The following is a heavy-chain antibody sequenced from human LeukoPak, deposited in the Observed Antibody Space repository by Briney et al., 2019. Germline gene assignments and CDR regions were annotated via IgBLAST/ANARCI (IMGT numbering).Heavy chain of an antibody. CDR2: LRGNDDT. V-gene: IGHV3-23*01. Sequence: LPGGSLRLSCVASGFSFTSYAMSWVRQAPARGLEWVSSLRGNDDTFYADSVKGRFTISRDNLKNTLYPQMNSLRAEDTAVYFCAKRGVVIRVILVGFHKEANYFDSWGQGALVTVSS. J-gene: IGHJ4*02. CDR1: GFSFTSYA. CDR3: AKRGVVIRVILVGFHKEANYFDS. D-gene: IGHD3-22*01.